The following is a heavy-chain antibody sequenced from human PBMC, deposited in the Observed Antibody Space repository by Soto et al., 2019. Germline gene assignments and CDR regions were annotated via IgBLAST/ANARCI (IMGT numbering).Heavy chain of an antibody. D-gene: IGHD6-19*01. J-gene: IGHJ4*02. CDR1: GLTFSGYS. Sequence: GGSLRLSCAASGLTFSGYSMFWVRQAPGKGLEYVSAINTNGVNTFYAKSVKGRFTISRDNSKNTMYLQMGSLRAEDMAVYYCARGRVEDSSGWATYFDYWGQGTLVTVSP. V-gene: IGHV3-64*01. CDR2: INTNGVNT. CDR3: ARGRVEDSSGWATYFDY.